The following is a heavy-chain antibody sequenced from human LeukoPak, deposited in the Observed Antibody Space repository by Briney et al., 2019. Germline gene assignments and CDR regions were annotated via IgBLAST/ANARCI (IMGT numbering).Heavy chain of an antibody. CDR1: GFTFSSYS. Sequence: GGSLRLSCAASGFTFSSYSMSWVRQAPGKGLVWVSYISISTSSIDYADSVKGRFTISRDNAKNSLYLQMNSLRAEDTAVYYCAKVESGYFDYWGQGTLVTVSS. J-gene: IGHJ4*02. CDR3: AKVESGYFDY. V-gene: IGHV3-48*01. D-gene: IGHD1-26*01. CDR2: ISISTSSI.